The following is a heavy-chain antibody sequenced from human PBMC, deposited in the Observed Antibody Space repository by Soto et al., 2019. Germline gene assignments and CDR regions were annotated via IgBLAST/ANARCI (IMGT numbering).Heavy chain of an antibody. V-gene: IGHV3-23*01. D-gene: IGHD6-13*01. J-gene: IGHJ4*02. Sequence: EVQLLESGGGLVQPGGSLRLSCAASGFTFSSYAMSWVRQAPGKGLEWVSAISGSGGSTYYADSVKGRFTISRDNSKNTLYLQRNSLRAEDTAVYYCGKENGYSGSWFEFDYWGQGTLVTVSS. CDR3: GKENGYSGSWFEFDY. CDR1: GFTFSSYA. CDR2: ISGSGGST.